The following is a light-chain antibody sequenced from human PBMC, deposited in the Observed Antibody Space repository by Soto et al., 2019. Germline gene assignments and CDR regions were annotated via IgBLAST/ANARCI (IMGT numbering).Light chain of an antibody. CDR2: GAS. Sequence: EIVLTQSPGTLSLSPGERATLSCRASQSVSSSYLAWYQQKPRQAPRLLIYGASSRASGIADRFSGSGSRTVLAHNMSRLYRENFAVYYCQQCGSSPWSFGEGIKADIK. J-gene: IGKJ1*01. CDR3: QQCGSSPWS. V-gene: IGKV3-20*01. CDR1: QSVSSSY.